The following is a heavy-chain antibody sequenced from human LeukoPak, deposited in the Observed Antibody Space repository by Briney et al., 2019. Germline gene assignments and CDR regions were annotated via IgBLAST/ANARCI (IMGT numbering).Heavy chain of an antibody. CDR1: GGSISSYY. Sequence: SETLSLTCTVSGGSISSYYWSWIRQPAGKGLEWIGRIYTRGSTNYNPSLKSRVTMSVDTSKNQFSLKLSSVTAADTAVYYCARARSVYCSSTSCAFDIWGQGTMVTVFS. V-gene: IGHV4-4*07. CDR2: IYTRGST. J-gene: IGHJ3*02. CDR3: ARARSVYCSSTSCAFDI. D-gene: IGHD2-2*01.